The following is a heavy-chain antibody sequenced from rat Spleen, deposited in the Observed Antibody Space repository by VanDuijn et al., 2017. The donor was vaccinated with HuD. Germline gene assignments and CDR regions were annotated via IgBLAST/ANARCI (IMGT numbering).Heavy chain of an antibody. D-gene: IGHD1-6*01. J-gene: IGHJ3*01. CDR3: TTDYVYYGLLLRGFAY. Sequence: EVQLVESGGRLVQPGNSLKLSCAASGFTFSDNAMAWVRQFPKKGLEWVAIIIYDGSGTFYRDSVKGRFTISRDNAKSTLYLQMDSLRSEDTATYYCTTDYVYYGLLLRGFAYWGQGTLVTVSS. CDR2: IIYDGSGT. CDR1: GFTFSDNA. V-gene: IGHV5S10*01.